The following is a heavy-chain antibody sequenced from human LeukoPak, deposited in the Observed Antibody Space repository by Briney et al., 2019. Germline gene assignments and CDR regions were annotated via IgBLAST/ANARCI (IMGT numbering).Heavy chain of an antibody. J-gene: IGHJ4*02. CDR2: IWYDGSNK. D-gene: IGHD3-10*01. CDR1: GFTFSSYG. Sequence: GGALRLSCAASGFTFSSYGMHWVRQAPGKGLEWVAVIWYDGSNKYYADSVKGRFTISRDNSKNTLYLQMNSLRAEDTAVYYCARDLERYYGSGSYLDYWGQGTLVTVSS. CDR3: ARDLERYYGSGSYLDY. V-gene: IGHV3-33*01.